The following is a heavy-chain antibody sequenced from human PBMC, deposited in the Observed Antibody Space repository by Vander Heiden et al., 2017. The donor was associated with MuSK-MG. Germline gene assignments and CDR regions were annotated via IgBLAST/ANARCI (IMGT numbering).Heavy chain of an antibody. CDR1: GFPFRSYA. D-gene: IGHD2-21*01. J-gene: IGHJ4*02. V-gene: IGHV3-30-3*01. Sequence: QVHLVESGGGVVQPGRSLILSCAASGFPFRSYAMHWVRQAPGRGLEWVAFISYEGSDKYYGDSVQGRFTISRDNSKNTLYLQMNSLRPEDTAVYYCTSIPFDYWGQGTLVSVSS. CDR2: ISYEGSDK. CDR3: TSIPFDY.